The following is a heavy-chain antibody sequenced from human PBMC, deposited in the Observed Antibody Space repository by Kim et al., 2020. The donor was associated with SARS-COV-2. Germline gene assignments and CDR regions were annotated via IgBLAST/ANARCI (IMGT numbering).Heavy chain of an antibody. J-gene: IGHJ4*02. CDR2: ISADGSEV. CDR1: GFTLSNYA. CDR3: AKGSTGSAYSALAF. D-gene: IGHD1-1*01. Sequence: GGSLRLSCAASGFTLSNYAMHWVRQTPGKGPDWVSVISADGSEVFYADSVKGRFTVSRDTSKNTLSLQMNSLTVEDTAIYSCAKGSTGSAYSALAFWGQGNLVSVSS. V-gene: IGHV3-23*01.